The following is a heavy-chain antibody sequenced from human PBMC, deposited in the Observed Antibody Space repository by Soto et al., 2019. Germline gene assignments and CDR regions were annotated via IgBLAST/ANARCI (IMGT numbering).Heavy chain of an antibody. J-gene: IGHJ4*01. Sequence: PGGSLRLSCAASGFTFSTYSMNWVRQAPGKGLEWVSSISGSGNYTHYADFLRGRFTISRDNAKNSLYLQMNSLRAEDTAVYYCAREGINNYNEYYFDSWGQGTVVTVSS. CDR1: GFTFSTYS. CDR3: AREGINNYNEYYFDS. V-gene: IGHV3-21*01. D-gene: IGHD4-4*01. CDR2: ISGSGNYT.